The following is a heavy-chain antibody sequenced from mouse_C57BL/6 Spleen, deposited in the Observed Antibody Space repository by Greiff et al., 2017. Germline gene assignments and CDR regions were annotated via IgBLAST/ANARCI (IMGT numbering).Heavy chain of an antibody. V-gene: IGHV1-76*01. CDR3: ARGGYEGYYPFAY. J-gene: IGHJ3*01. D-gene: IGHD2-3*01. CDR2: IYPGSGNT. Sequence: VQLQQSGAELVRPGASVKLSCKASGYTFTDYHINWVKQRPGQGLEWIAKIYPGSGNTYYNEKFKGKATLTAKKSSSTAYMQLSSLTSEDSAVYFCARGGYEGYYPFAYWGQGTLVTVSA. CDR1: GYTFTDYH.